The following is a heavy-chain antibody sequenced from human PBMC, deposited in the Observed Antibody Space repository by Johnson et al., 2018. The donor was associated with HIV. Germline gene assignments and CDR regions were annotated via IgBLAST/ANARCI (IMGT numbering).Heavy chain of an antibody. Sequence: VQLVESGGGVVQPGGSLRLSCAASGLTVSTNYMSWVRQAPGKGLEWVSGIATAGDTYYPGSVKGRFTISRDNSKNTLYLQMNSLRAEDTAVYYCAKDRGSGWYRDAFDIWGQGTMVTVSS. CDR2: IATAGDT. D-gene: IGHD6-19*01. J-gene: IGHJ3*02. CDR3: AKDRGSGWYRDAFDI. V-gene: IGHV3-66*02. CDR1: GLTVSTNY.